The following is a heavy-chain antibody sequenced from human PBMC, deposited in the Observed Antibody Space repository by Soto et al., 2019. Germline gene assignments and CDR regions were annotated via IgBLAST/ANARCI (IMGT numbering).Heavy chain of an antibody. J-gene: IGHJ5*02. V-gene: IGHV4-59*01. CDR3: ARLLGITGTTYWFDP. CDR1: GGSISSYY. Sequence: TLSLTCTVSGGSISSYYWSWIRQPPGKGLEWIGYIYYSGSANYNPSLKSRVTISVDTSKNQFSLKLSSVTAADTAVYYCARLLGITGTTYWFDPWGQGTLVTVSS. D-gene: IGHD1-7*01. CDR2: IYYSGSA.